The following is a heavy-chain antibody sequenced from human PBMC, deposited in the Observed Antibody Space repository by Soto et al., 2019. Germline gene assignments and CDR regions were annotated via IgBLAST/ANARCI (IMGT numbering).Heavy chain of an antibody. CDR3: ARGPEFWGSGSYSPTLYYFDY. CDR1: GYTFTSYG. Sequence: QVPLVQSGAEVKKPGASVKVSCKASGYTFTSYGISWVRQAPGQGLEWMGWISAYNGNTNYAQKLQGRVTMTTDTSTSTAYMELRSLRSDDTAVYYCARGPEFWGSGSYSPTLYYFDYWGQGTLVTVSS. CDR2: ISAYNGNT. J-gene: IGHJ4*02. D-gene: IGHD3-10*01. V-gene: IGHV1-18*01.